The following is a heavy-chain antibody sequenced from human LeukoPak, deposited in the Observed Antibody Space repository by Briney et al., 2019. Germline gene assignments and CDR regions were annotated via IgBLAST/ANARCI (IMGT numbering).Heavy chain of an antibody. Sequence: SETLSLTCGISSGSFSGYYWSWIRQPPGKGLEWIGEINHSGSTYYNPSLRSRVTMSVDTSEIQFSLSLTSVTAADTAVYYCARDESHGHFDSWGQGTLVIVSS. J-gene: IGHJ4*02. CDR2: INHSGST. D-gene: IGHD4-17*01. CDR3: ARDESHGHFDS. CDR1: SGSFSGYY. V-gene: IGHV4-34*01.